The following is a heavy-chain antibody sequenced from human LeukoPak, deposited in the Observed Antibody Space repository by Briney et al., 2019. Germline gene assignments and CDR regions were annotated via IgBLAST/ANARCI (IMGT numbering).Heavy chain of an antibody. Sequence: ASVKVSCKASGYTFTSYGISWVRQAPGQGLEWMGWISAYNGNTNYAQKLQGRVTMTTDTSTSTAYMELRSLRSDDTAVYYCARDGVRREFYSGCYYYYGMDVWGQGTTVTVSS. CDR3: ARDGVRREFYSGCYYYYGMDV. D-gene: IGHD3-10*01. CDR1: GYTFTSYG. V-gene: IGHV1-18*01. CDR2: ISAYNGNT. J-gene: IGHJ6*02.